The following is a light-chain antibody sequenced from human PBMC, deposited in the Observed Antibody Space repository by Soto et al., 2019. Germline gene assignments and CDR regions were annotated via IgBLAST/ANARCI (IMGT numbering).Light chain of an antibody. J-gene: IGKJ1*01. CDR1: QSVSSSH. Sequence: EIVLTQHPATLSLSPKGRATLSCRASQSVSSSHFAWYQQKPAQAPRVLIYGASSRATGIPDRFSGGGSGRDFTLTISRLEPEDSAVYYCQQYGSPWWTFGQGTKVDIK. CDR3: QQYGSPWWT. CDR2: GAS. V-gene: IGKV3-20*01.